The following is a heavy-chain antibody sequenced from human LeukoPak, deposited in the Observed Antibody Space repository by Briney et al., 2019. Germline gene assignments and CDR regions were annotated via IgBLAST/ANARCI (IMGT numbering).Heavy chain of an antibody. CDR1: GGSISSDY. J-gene: IGHJ5*02. Sequence: SETLPLTCTVSGGSISSDYWSWIRQPDGKGLEWIGRIYTSGSTNYNPSLKSRVSMSVDTSTDQFSLKLSSVTAADTAVYYCARDSLVHPNRWFDPWGQGTLVTVSS. CDR2: IYTSGST. D-gene: IGHD6-13*01. CDR3: ARDSLVHPNRWFDP. V-gene: IGHV4-4*07.